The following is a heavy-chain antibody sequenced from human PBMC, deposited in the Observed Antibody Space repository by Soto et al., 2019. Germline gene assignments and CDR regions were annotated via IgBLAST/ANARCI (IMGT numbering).Heavy chain of an antibody. CDR3: ARVEWLVHAYYYYGMDV. J-gene: IGHJ6*02. Sequence: SETLSLTCAVYGGSFSGYYWSWIRQPPGKGLEWIGEINHSGSTNYNPSLKRRVTISVDTSKNQFSLKLSSVTAADTAVYYCARVEWLVHAYYYYGMDVWGQGTTVTVSS. CDR1: GGSFSGYY. V-gene: IGHV4-34*01. D-gene: IGHD6-19*01. CDR2: INHSGST.